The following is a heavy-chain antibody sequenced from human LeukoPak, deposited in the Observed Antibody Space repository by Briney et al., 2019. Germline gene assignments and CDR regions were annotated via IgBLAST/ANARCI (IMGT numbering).Heavy chain of an antibody. CDR1: GFTFSGYS. CDR3: ARARESSSNDAFDI. J-gene: IGHJ3*02. Sequence: GGSLRLSCAASGFTFSGYSMNWVRQAPGKGLEWVSSISISSDYIYYADSVKGRFTISRDNSKNTLYLQMNSLRAEDTAVYYCARARESSSNDAFDIWGQGTMVTVSS. V-gene: IGHV3-21*01. D-gene: IGHD6-13*01. CDR2: ISISSDYI.